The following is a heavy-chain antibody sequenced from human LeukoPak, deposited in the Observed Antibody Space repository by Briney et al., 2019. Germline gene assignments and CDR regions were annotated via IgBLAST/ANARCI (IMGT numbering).Heavy chain of an antibody. J-gene: IGHJ4*02. V-gene: IGHV3-20*04. CDR1: GFTFDDYG. Sequence: PGGSLRVSCAASGFTFDDYGMSWVRQAPGKGLEWVSGINWNGGSTGYADSVKGRFTISRDNAKNSLYLQMNSLRAEDTALYYCARGDSGYDLTSFDYWGQGTLVTVSS. CDR2: INWNGGST. D-gene: IGHD5-12*01. CDR3: ARGDSGYDLTSFDY.